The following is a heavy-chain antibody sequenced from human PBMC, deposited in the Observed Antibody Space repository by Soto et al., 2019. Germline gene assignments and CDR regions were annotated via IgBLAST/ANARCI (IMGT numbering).Heavy chain of an antibody. CDR1: GGSISSGGYY. J-gene: IGHJ6*02. CDR2: IYYSGST. D-gene: IGHD5-12*01. CDR3: ARAMGRLSGYDFSPYYYYGMDV. V-gene: IGHV4-31*03. Sequence: LSLTCTVSGGSISSGGYYWSWIRQHPGKGLEWIGYIYYSGSTYYNPSLKSRVTISVDTSKNQFSLKLSSVTAADTAVYYCARAMGRLSGYDFSPYYYYGMDVWGQGTTVTVSS.